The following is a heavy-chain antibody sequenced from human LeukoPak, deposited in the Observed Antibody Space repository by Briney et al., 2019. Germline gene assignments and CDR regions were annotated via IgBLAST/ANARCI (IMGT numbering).Heavy chain of an antibody. J-gene: IGHJ3*02. V-gene: IGHV4-59*08. CDR1: GGSINSYY. CDR2: IYYSGST. CDR3: VRHLSAGRPAFDT. D-gene: IGHD2-15*01. Sequence: SETLSLTCTVSGGSINSYYWSWIRQPPGKGLEWIGYIYYSGSTNYNPSLKSRLTISVGTSNNKFSLKLTSLTAADTAVYYCVRHLSAGRPAFDTWGQGTMVTVSS.